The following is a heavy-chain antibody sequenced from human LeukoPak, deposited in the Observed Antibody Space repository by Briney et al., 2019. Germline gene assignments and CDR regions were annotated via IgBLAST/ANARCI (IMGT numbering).Heavy chain of an antibody. D-gene: IGHD3-22*01. J-gene: IGHJ4*02. Sequence: GGSLRVSCAASGFIFDDYGLTWVRQAPGKGLEWVSGINWNGDSTDYADSVKGRFTISRDNAKDSLYLQMNSLRAEDTALYYCARDLRVVITGSFDSWGQGTLVTVSS. CDR3: ARDLRVVITGSFDS. CDR2: INWNGDST. CDR1: GFIFDDYG. V-gene: IGHV3-20*04.